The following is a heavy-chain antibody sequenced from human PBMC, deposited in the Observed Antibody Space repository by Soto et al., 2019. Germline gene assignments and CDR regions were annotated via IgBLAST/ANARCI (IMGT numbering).Heavy chain of an antibody. J-gene: IGHJ3*02. D-gene: IGHD1-26*01. Sequence: SETLSLTCTVSGGSISSYYWSWIRQPPGKRLEWIGYIYYSGSTNYNPSLKSRVNLSMDTSKHQFVLKMSSVTAPATARYYSTSHAITGSYYDAFDIWGQGTMVTVSS. CDR3: TSHAITGSYYDAFDI. V-gene: IGHV4-59*08. CDR2: IYYSGST. CDR1: GGSISSYY.